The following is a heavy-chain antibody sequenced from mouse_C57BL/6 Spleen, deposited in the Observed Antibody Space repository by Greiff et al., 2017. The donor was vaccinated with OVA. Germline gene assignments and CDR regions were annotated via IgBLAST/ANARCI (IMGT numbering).Heavy chain of an antibody. J-gene: IGHJ2*01. CDR3: ARVDDYGRYFDY. CDR1: GFTFSDYG. V-gene: IGHV5-17*01. CDR2: ISSGSSTI. D-gene: IGHD2-4*01. Sequence: DVMLVESGGGLVKPGGSLKLSCAASGFTFSDYGMHWVRQAPEKGLEWVAYISSGSSTIYYADTVKGRFTISRDNAKNTLFLQMTSLRSEDTAMYYCARVDDYGRYFDYWGQGTTLTVSS.